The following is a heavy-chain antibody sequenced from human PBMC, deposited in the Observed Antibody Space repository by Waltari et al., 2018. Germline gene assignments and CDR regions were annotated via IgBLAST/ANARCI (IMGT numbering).Heavy chain of an antibody. V-gene: IGHV3-30*04. CDR3: ARDYCDRTNCHGMDV. CDR2: ISYNERNI. J-gene: IGHJ6*02. CDR1: DFTFSSCA. D-gene: IGHD3-22*01. Sequence: QVQLVECGGGVVRPGRSLMLSGIASDFTFSSCAIHWVRQAPGKGLEWVAVISYNERNIYYVDSVKGRFTISRDNSQKMLYLQMNSLRAEDTAVYYCARDYCDRTNCHGMDVWGRGTKVTVSS.